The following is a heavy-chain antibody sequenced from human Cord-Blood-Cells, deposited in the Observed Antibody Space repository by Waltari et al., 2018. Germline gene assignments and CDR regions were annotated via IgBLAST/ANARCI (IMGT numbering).Heavy chain of an antibody. J-gene: IGHJ4*02. CDR1: GFTVSSNY. V-gene: IGHV3-53*01. CDR3: ARVMRIDFWSGYYLDY. D-gene: IGHD3-3*01. CDR2: IYSGGST. Sequence: EVQLVESGGGLIQPGGSLRLSCAASGFTVSSNYMCWVRQAPGKGLEWVSVIYSGGSTYYADSVKGRFTISRDNSKNTLYLQMNSLRAEDTAVYYCARVMRIDFWSGYYLDYWGQGTLVTVSS.